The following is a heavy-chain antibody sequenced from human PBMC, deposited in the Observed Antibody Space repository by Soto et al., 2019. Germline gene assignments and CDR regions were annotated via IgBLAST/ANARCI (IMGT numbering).Heavy chain of an antibody. CDR1: GFTFDDYG. Sequence: EVQLVESGGGVVRPGGSLRLSCAASGFTFDDYGMSWVRQAPGKGLEWVSGINWNGGSTGYADSVKGRFTISRDNRKESLYLQMNSLRAEDTALYHCARVVVVPAAHVFYYYYMDVWGKGTTVTVSS. D-gene: IGHD2-2*01. V-gene: IGHV3-20*01. J-gene: IGHJ6*03. CDR3: ARVVVVPAAHVFYYYYMDV. CDR2: INWNGGST.